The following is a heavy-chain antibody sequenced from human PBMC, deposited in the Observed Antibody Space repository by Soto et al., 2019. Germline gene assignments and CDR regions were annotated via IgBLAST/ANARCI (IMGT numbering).Heavy chain of an antibody. J-gene: IGHJ6*02. CDR1: GFTVSSYY. Sequence: GGSLRLSCAASGFTVSSYYMIWVRQAPGKGLEWVSVLHSGGDTYYANSVKGRFTISRHDSTNTVFLQMNSLTAEDTAVYYCARDGPYYYASRMDVWGQGTTVTVSS. CDR3: ARDGPYYYASRMDV. CDR2: LHSGGDT. V-gene: IGHV3-53*04. D-gene: IGHD3-10*01.